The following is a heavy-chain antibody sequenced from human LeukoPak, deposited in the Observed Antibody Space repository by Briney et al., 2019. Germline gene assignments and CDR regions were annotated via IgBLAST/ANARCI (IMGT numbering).Heavy chain of an antibody. CDR3: ANEMNWSFGY. D-gene: IGHD1-1*01. CDR1: GFNFNWYW. CDR2: IRPDGNEA. V-gene: IGHV3-7*02. J-gene: IGHJ4*02. Sequence: GGSLRLSCAASGFNFNWYWMNWVRQAPGKGLEWVANIRPDGNEASYVDSVKGRFTISRDNAKHSLYLQMNSLRAEDTAVYYCANEMNWSFGYWGQGTLVTVSS.